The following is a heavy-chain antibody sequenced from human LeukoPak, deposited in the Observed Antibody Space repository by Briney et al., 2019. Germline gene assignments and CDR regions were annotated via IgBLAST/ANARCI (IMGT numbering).Heavy chain of an antibody. CDR1: GYRLSSGYH. Sequence: SETLSLTCTVSGYRLSSGYHWGWIRQTPGKGLEWLGSIDYSGSIYDNPSLRGRVTISLDTSKNQVYLKVSSITAADTAVYYCVRSEIDDYSRHWGQGTLVTVSS. D-gene: IGHD4-11*01. CDR2: IDYSGSI. J-gene: IGHJ4*02. CDR3: VRSEIDDYSRH. V-gene: IGHV4-38-2*02.